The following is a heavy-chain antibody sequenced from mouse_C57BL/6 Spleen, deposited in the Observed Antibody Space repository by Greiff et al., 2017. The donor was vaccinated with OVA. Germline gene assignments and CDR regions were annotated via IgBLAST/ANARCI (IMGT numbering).Heavy chain of an antibody. D-gene: IGHD2-3*01. CDR3: ARARYDGLEGSYYFDY. J-gene: IGHJ2*01. V-gene: IGHV5-4*01. CDR2: ISDGGSYT. CDR1: GFTFSSYA. Sequence: EVQWVESGGGLVKPGGSLKLSCAASGFTFSSYAMSWVRQTPEKRLEWVATISDGGSYTYYPDNVKGRFTISRDNAKNNLYLQMSHLKSEDTAMYYCARARYDGLEGSYYFDYWGQGTTLTVSS.